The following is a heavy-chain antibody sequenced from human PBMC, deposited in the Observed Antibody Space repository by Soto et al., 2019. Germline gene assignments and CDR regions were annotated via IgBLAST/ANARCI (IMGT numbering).Heavy chain of an antibody. CDR1: GFTFSSYG. Sequence: QVQLVESGGGVVQPGRSLRLSCAASGFTFSSYGMHWVRQAPGKGLEWVAVISYDGSNKYYADSVKGRFTISRDNSKNTLYLQMNSLRAEDTAVYYCAKGLSGSTPREYFQHWGQGTLVTVSS. CDR3: AKGLSGSTPREYFQH. J-gene: IGHJ1*01. D-gene: IGHD1-26*01. V-gene: IGHV3-30*18. CDR2: ISYDGSNK.